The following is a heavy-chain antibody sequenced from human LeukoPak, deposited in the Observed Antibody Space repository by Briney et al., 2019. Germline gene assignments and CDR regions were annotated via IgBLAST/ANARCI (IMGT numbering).Heavy chain of an antibody. CDR3: AKASTPGYSSGWYGYYFDY. Sequence: GGSLRLSCAAPGFTFDDYAMHWVRQAPGKGLEWVSGISWNSGSIGYADSVKGRFTISRDNAKNSLYLQMNSLRAEDTALYYCAKASTPGYSSGWYGYYFDYWGQGTLVTVSS. D-gene: IGHD6-19*01. J-gene: IGHJ4*02. V-gene: IGHV3-9*01. CDR2: ISWNSGSI. CDR1: GFTFDDYA.